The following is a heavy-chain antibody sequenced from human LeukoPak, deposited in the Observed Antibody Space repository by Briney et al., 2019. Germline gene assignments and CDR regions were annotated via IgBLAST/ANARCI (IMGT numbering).Heavy chain of an antibody. V-gene: IGHV1-2*02. J-gene: IGHJ4*02. CDR3: ATVSLGGTIYGSPFDY. D-gene: IGHD1-26*01. CDR1: GYTFTGYY. CDR2: INPNSGGT. Sequence: ASVKVSCKASGYTFTGYYMHWVRQAPGQGLEWMGWINPNSGGTNYAQKFQGRVTMTRDTSISTAYMELSSLRSEDTAVYYCATVSLGGTIYGSPFDYWGQGTLVTVSS.